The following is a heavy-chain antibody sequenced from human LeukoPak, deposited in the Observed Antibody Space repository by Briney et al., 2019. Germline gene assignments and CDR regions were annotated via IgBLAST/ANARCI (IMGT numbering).Heavy chain of an antibody. J-gene: IGHJ6*03. V-gene: IGHV1-18*01. CDR1: GYTFTSNG. CDR2: ISGYNGNT. CDR3: ARGALAQPFYYYMDV. D-gene: IGHD3-3*02. Sequence: ASVKVSCKASGYTFTSNGITWVRQDPGQGLEWMGWISGYNGNTNYAQKLQGRVTMTTDRSTSTAYMELRSLTSDDTAVYYCARGALAQPFYYYMDVWGKGTTVTVSS.